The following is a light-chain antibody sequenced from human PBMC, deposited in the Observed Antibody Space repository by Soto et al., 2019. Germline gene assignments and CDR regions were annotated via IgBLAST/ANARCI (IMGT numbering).Light chain of an antibody. CDR3: CSYAGSNTSV. J-gene: IGLJ3*02. Sequence: QSALTQPRSVSGSPGQSVTISCTGTSRDVGGYNYVSWYQQHPGKAPKLMIYDVSKRPSGVPDRFSGSKSGNTASLTISGLQAEDEADYYCCSYAGSNTSVFGGGTQLTVL. CDR2: DVS. V-gene: IGLV2-11*01. CDR1: SRDVGGYNY.